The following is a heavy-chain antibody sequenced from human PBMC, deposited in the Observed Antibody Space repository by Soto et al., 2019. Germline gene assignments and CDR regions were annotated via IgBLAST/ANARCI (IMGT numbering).Heavy chain of an antibody. V-gene: IGHV3-30*18. J-gene: IGHJ4*02. Sequence: QVQLVESGGGVVRPGRSLRLSCAASGFTFSTYGMHWVRQAPGKGLEWVAVISYDGSNKYYADSVKGRFTISRDNSKNTLYLQMNSLRAEDTAVYYCAKDSCSGGSCYFDYWGQGTLVTVSS. CDR1: GFTFSTYG. CDR3: AKDSCSGGSCYFDY. CDR2: ISYDGSNK. D-gene: IGHD2-15*01.